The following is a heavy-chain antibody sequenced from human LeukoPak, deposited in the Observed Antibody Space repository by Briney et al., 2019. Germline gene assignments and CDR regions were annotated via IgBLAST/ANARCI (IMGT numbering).Heavy chain of an antibody. J-gene: IGHJ4*02. CDR2: LYYSGNT. CDR1: GGSISGYY. D-gene: IGHD5-24*01. Sequence: SETLSLTCTVSGGSISGYYWSWIRQPPGKGLEWIGYLYYSGNTNYNPSLKSRVTISVDTSKNQFSLKLSSVTAADTAVYYCARDRLAQARDGYNYESHFDYWGQGTLVTVSS. V-gene: IGHV4-59*12. CDR3: ARDRLAQARDGYNYESHFDY.